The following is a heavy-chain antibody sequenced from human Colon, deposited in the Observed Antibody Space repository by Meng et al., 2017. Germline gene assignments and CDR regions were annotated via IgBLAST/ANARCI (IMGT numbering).Heavy chain of an antibody. V-gene: IGHV3-74*01. CDR2: IDNDGSHT. J-gene: IGHJ3*02. Sequence: GESLKISCAASGFTFSSYWMYWVRQAPGKGLEWVSLIDNDGSHTTYADSVKGRFTISRDNAKNTLYLKMNSLRAEDTAVYYCAEVSSSAFDIWGQGTMVTVSS. CDR1: GFTFSSYW. CDR3: AEVSSSAFDI. D-gene: IGHD6-19*01.